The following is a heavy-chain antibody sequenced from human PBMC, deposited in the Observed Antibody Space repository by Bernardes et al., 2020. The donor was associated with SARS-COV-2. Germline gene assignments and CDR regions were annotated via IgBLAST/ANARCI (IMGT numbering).Heavy chain of an antibody. D-gene: IGHD3-3*01. J-gene: IGHJ5*02. Sequence: ASVKVSCKASGYTFTSYDINWVRQATGQGLEWMGWMNPNSGNTGYAQKFQGRVTMTRNTSISTAYMELSSLRSEDTAVYYCARGNEAVTIFGVVIIGSHWFDPWGQGTLVTVSS. V-gene: IGHV1-8*01. CDR3: ARGNEAVTIFGVVIIGSHWFDP. CDR2: MNPNSGNT. CDR1: GYTFTSYD.